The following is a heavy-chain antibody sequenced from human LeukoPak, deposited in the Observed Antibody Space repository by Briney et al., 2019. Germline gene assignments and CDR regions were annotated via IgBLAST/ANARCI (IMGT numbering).Heavy chain of an antibody. D-gene: IGHD4-11*01. Sequence: GGSLRLSCAASGFTFSSYAMSWVRQAPGKGLEWVSAITAGGDRTYYADAVKGRFTISRDNSETTLFLQMNSLRAEDTAVYYCAKDLHDYGNYVGWFDSWGQGTLVTVSS. CDR2: ITAGGDRT. CDR3: AKDLHDYGNYVGWFDS. J-gene: IGHJ5*01. CDR1: GFTFSSYA. V-gene: IGHV3-23*01.